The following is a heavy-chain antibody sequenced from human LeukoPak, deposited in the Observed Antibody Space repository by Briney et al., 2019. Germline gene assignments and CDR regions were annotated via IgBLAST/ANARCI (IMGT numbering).Heavy chain of an antibody. CDR1: GGSTSSYY. CDR3: ARQDSGSSLGYFDY. V-gene: IGHV4-59*08. Sequence: SETLSLTCTVSGGSTSSYYWSWIRQPPGKGLEWIGYIYYSGSTNYNPSLKSRVTISVDTSKNQFSLKLSSVTAADTAVYYCARQDSGSSLGYFDYWGQGTLVTVSS. J-gene: IGHJ4*02. CDR2: IYYSGST. D-gene: IGHD3-10*01.